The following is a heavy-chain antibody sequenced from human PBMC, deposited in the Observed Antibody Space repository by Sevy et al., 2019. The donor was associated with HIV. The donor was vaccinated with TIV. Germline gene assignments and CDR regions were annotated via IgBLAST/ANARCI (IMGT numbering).Heavy chain of an antibody. CDR2: TWYASKWYN. CDR3: ARQKNSGFDV. Sequence: SETLSLTCAISGDSVSRTDVAWNWIRQSPSRGLEWLGRTWYASKWYNDYAIPVKSRLTINPDTTRNQVSLHLSSVTPEDTAVYYCARQKNSGFDVWGQGTVVTVSS. J-gene: IGHJ3*01. V-gene: IGHV6-1*01. CDR1: GDSVSRTDVA. D-gene: IGHD6-19*01.